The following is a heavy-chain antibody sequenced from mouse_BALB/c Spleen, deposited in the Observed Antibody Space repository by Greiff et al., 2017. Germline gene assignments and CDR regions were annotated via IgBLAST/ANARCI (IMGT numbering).Heavy chain of an antibody. D-gene: IGHD1-1*01. CDR1: GFTFSSYG. CDR2: ISSGGSYT. V-gene: IGHV5-6*01. Sequence: EVNVVESGGDLVKPGGSLKLSCAASGFTFSSYGMSWVRQTPDKRLEWVATISSGGSYTYYPDSVKGRFTISRDNPKNTLFLQMTSLRSEDTAMYYCARDGSSYFDYWGQGTTLTVSS. J-gene: IGHJ2*01. CDR3: ARDGSSYFDY.